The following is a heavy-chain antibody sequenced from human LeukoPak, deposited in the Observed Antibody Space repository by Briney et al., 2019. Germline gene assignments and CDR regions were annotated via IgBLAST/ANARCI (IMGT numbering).Heavy chain of an antibody. CDR2: ISGSGGST. D-gene: IGHD3-10*01. Sequence: PGGSLRLSCSASGFTFSSYPMHWVRQAPGKGLEYISAISGSGGSTYYADSVKGRFTISRDNSKNMLYLQMSSLRGDDTAVYYCLKDTDYYDSGTYYKYFQHWGQGTLVTVSS. V-gene: IGHV3-64D*06. CDR1: GFTFSSYP. CDR3: LKDTDYYDSGTYYKYFQH. J-gene: IGHJ1*01.